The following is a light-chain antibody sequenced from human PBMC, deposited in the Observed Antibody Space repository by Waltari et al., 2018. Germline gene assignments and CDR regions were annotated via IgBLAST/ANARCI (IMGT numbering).Light chain of an antibody. Sequence: QAALTQPRSVSGSPGQSVTISCTGTSSDIGAYNFVSWYQQHPGTAPKLMISEVNKRPSGVSVRFSGSKSGNTASLTISGLQAEDEADYYCSSYAGSNTFLFGGGTRLTVL. CDR3: SSYAGSNTFL. CDR1: SSDIGAYNF. V-gene: IGLV2-11*01. J-gene: IGLJ2*01. CDR2: EVN.